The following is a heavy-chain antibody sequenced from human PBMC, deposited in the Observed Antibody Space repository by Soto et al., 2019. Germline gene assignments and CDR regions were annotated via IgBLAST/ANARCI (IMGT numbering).Heavy chain of an antibody. CDR3: ARGGSDATTYNWFDP. CDR2: IIPIFGTA. D-gene: IGHD3-16*01. Sequence: VKVSSKASGGPLISYAISWVRRAPGQGLEWMGGIIPIFGTANYAQKFQGRVTITADESTSTAYMELSSLRSEDTAVYYCARGGSDATTYNWFDPWGQGTLVIVSS. J-gene: IGHJ5*02. V-gene: IGHV1-69*01. CDR1: GGPLISYA.